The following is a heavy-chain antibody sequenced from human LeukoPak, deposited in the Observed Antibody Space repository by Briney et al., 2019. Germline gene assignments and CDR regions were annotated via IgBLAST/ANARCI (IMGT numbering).Heavy chain of an antibody. Sequence: GGSLRLSCAASGFTFSSYGMHWVRQAPGKGLEWVAVIWYDGSNKYYVDSVKGRFTISRDDSKNTLYLQMNSLRAEDTAVYYCAREMGYYDSSGYYSAFLDYWGQGTLVTVSS. D-gene: IGHD3-22*01. V-gene: IGHV3-33*01. CDR1: GFTFSSYG. CDR3: AREMGYYDSSGYYSAFLDY. J-gene: IGHJ4*02. CDR2: IWYDGSNK.